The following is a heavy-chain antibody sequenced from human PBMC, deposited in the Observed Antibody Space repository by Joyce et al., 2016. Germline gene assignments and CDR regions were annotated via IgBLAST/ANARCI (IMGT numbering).Heavy chain of an antibody. V-gene: IGHV4-34*01. Sequence: QVQLQEWGAGLLKPSETLSLTCAVYGGSLSGYYWCWIRQAPGMGLEWIGEVNDRGSTNYNPSLKRRATTSMDTSKNQFSLRLTTVTAADTAVYFCARARRGIILARGEMGEYLQHWGRGTVVIVSS. CDR3: ARARRGIILARGEMGEYLQH. CDR1: GGSLSGYY. D-gene: IGHD3-10*01. J-gene: IGHJ1*01. CDR2: VNDRGST.